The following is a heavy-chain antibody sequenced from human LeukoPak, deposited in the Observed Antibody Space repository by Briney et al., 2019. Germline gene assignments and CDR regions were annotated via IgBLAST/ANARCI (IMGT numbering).Heavy chain of an antibody. CDR3: ARDIEDGYNNFDY. D-gene: IGHD5-24*01. V-gene: IGHV3-7*01. J-gene: IGHJ4*02. Sequence: GGSLRLSCAASGFTFSSYWMTWVRQGPGKGLEWVANIKGDGSQTYYMDSVEGRFTISRDNAKNLVYLQMNSLRAEDTAVYYCARDIEDGYNNFDYWGQGTLVTVSS. CDR1: GFTFSSYW. CDR2: IKGDGSQT.